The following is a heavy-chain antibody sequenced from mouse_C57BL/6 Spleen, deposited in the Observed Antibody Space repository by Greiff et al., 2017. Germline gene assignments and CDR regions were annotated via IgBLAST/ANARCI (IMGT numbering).Heavy chain of an antibody. Sequence: EVKLVESGGGLVKPGGSLKLSCAASGFTFSDYGMHWVRQAPEKGLAWVAYISSGSSTIYYADTVKGRFTISRDNAKNTLCLQMTSLRAEDTAMYYCARLADWGQGTLVTVSA. J-gene: IGHJ3*01. V-gene: IGHV5-17*01. CDR2: ISSGSSTI. CDR1: GFTFSDYG. CDR3: ARLAD.